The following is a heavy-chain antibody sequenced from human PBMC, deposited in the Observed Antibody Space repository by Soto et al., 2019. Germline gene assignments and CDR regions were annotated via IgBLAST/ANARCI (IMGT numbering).Heavy chain of an antibody. CDR3: ASLGYCSSTSCRDYYYGMDV. CDR1: GFTFSSYG. Sequence: QVQLVESGGGVVQPGRSLRLSCAASGFTFSSYGMHWVRQAPGKGLEWVAVIWYDGSNKYYADSVKGRFTISRDNSKNTLYLQMNSLRAEDTAVYYCASLGYCSSTSCRDYYYGMDVWGPGTTVTVSS. CDR2: IWYDGSNK. V-gene: IGHV3-33*01. J-gene: IGHJ6*02. D-gene: IGHD2-2*01.